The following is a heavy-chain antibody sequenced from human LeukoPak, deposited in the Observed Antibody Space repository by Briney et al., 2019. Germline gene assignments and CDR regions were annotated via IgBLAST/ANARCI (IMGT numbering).Heavy chain of an antibody. J-gene: IGHJ4*02. CDR2: IYYSGTT. D-gene: IGHD1-26*01. CDR3: AGSPSGSYSQIDY. Sequence: SETLSLTCTVSGGSISSYYWSWIRQPPGKGLEWIGYIYYSGTTNYNPSLKSRVTISVDTSKNQFSLELSSVTAADTAVYYCAGSPSGSYSQIDYWGQGTLVTVSS. V-gene: IGHV4-59*08. CDR1: GGSISSYY.